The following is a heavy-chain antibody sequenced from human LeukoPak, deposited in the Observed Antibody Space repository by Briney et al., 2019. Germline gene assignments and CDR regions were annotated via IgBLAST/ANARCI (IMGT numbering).Heavy chain of an antibody. Sequence: PSETLSLTCAVYGGSFSGYYWSWIRQPPGKGLEWSGEINHSGSTNYNPSLKSRVTISVDTSKNQFSLKLRSVTAAVTAVYYCARGLDCSGGSCYVDYWGQGTLVTVSS. V-gene: IGHV4-34*01. CDR1: GGSFSGYY. J-gene: IGHJ4*02. CDR3: ARGLDCSGGSCYVDY. D-gene: IGHD2-15*01. CDR2: INHSGST.